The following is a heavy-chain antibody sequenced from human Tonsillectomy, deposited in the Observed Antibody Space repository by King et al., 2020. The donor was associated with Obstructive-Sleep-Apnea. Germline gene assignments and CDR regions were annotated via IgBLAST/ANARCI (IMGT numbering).Heavy chain of an antibody. J-gene: IGHJ4*02. Sequence: VQLVESGGGLVQPGGSLRLSCAASGFTFSSYAMSWVRQAPGKGLEWVSAVSGSGGSTYYADSVKGRFTISRDNSKNTLYLQMNSLRAEDTAVYYCAKGNGDISWYSASLGYWGQGTLVTVSS. V-gene: IGHV3-23*04. CDR3: AKGNGDISWYSASLGY. CDR2: VSGSGGST. CDR1: GFTFSSYA. D-gene: IGHD6-13*01.